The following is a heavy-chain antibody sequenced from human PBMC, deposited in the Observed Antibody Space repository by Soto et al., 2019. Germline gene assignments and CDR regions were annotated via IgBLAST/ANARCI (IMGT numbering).Heavy chain of an antibody. J-gene: IGHJ4*02. CDR2: IYTSGST. CDR3: ARDFTVTTGMYYFDY. V-gene: IGHV4-61*02. Sequence: SETLSLTCTVSGGSISSGDYYWSWIRQPPGKGLEWIGRIYTSGSTNYNPSLKSRVTMSVDTSKNQFSLKLSSVTAAGAAVYYCARDFTVTTGMYYFDYWGQGTVVTVSS. D-gene: IGHD4-4*01. CDR1: GGSISSGDYY.